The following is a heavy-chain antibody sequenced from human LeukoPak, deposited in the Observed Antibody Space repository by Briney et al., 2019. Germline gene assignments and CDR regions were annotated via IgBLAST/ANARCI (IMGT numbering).Heavy chain of an antibody. CDR1: GFTFDDYA. D-gene: IGHD3-10*01. J-gene: IGHJ4*02. V-gene: IGHV3-43D*03. Sequence: PGGSLRLSCAASGFTFDDYAMHWVRQAPGKGLEWVSLISWDGGRTYYADSVKGRFTISRDNSKNSLYLQMNSLRAEDTALYYCAKDKFDSSGSYYFDYWGQGTLVTVSS. CDR2: ISWDGGRT. CDR3: AKDKFDSSGSYYFDY.